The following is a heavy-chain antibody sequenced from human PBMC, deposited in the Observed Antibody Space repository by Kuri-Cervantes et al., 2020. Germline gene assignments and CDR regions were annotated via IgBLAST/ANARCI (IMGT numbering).Heavy chain of an antibody. CDR1: GGSISSSSYY. CDR3: ARVGSQGGYCSSTSCYGNWFDP. Sequence: GSLRLSCTVSGGSISSSSYYWGWIRQPPGKGLEWIGSIYYSGSTNYNPSLKSRVTISVDTSKNQFSLKLSSVTAADTAVYYCARVGSQGGYCSSTSCYGNWFDPWGQGTLVTVSS. J-gene: IGHJ5*02. CDR2: IYYSGST. V-gene: IGHV4-39*07. D-gene: IGHD2-2*03.